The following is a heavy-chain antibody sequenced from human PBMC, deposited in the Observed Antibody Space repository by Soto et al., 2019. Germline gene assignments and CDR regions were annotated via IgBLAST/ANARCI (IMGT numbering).Heavy chain of an antibody. CDR3: AREAYAKTPYDFWSGYYRSTGQYYMDV. Sequence: SETLSLTCTVSGGSISSYYWSWIRQPPGKGLEWIGYIYYSGSTNYNPSLKSRVTISVDTSKNQFSLKLSSVTAADTAVYYCAREAYAKTPYDFWSGYYRSTGQYYMDVWGKGTTVTVSS. V-gene: IGHV4-59*01. D-gene: IGHD3-3*01. CDR1: GGSISSYY. J-gene: IGHJ6*03. CDR2: IYYSGST.